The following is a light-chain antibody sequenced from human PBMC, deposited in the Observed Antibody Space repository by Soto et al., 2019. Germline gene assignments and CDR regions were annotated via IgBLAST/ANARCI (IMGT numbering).Light chain of an antibody. CDR3: QQANSFPT. Sequence: DIQMTQSPSSVSASVGDRVTITCRASQGISSWLAWYQRKPGKAPKLLIYAASSLQSGVPSRFSGSGAGTDFTLTISSLQPEDFATYYCQQANSFPTFGQGTRLEIK. V-gene: IGKV1-12*01. CDR2: AAS. J-gene: IGKJ5*01. CDR1: QGISSW.